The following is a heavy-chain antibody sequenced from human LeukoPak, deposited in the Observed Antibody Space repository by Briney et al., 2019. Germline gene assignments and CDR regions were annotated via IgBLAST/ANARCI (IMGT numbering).Heavy chain of an antibody. Sequence: GRSLRLSCAASGFTLSSYGMHWVRQAPGKGLEWVAVISYDGSNKYYADSVKGRFTISRDNSKNTLYLQMNSLRAEDTAVYYCAKDRGSGWYAWFDPWGQGTLVTVSS. CDR2: ISYDGSNK. CDR1: GFTLSSYG. V-gene: IGHV3-30*18. J-gene: IGHJ5*02. D-gene: IGHD6-19*01. CDR3: AKDRGSGWYAWFDP.